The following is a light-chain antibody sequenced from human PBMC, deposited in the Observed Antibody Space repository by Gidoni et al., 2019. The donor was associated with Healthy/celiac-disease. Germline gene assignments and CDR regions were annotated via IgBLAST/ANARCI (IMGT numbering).Light chain of an antibody. Sequence: DIPLTQSPSFLSASVGDRVTITCRSSQGISSYLAWYQQKPGKAPKLLIYAASTLQSGVPSRFSGSGSGTEFTLTISSLQPEDFATYYCQQLNSYRFGGGTKVEIK. CDR3: QQLNSYR. CDR2: AAS. V-gene: IGKV1-9*01. CDR1: QGISSY. J-gene: IGKJ4*01.